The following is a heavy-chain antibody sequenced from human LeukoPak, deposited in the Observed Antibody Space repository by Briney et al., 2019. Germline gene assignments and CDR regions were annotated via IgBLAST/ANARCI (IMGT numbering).Heavy chain of an antibody. V-gene: IGHV3-21*01. CDR2: ISSSSLYI. J-gene: IGHJ3*02. CDR1: GFTFSSYS. D-gene: IGHD3-10*01. Sequence: GGSLRLSCAASGFTFSSYSMNWVRQAPGKGLEWVSSISSSSLYIYYADSVKGRFTISRDNAKNSLYLQMNSLRAEDTAVYYCAKGGVLLWFGESAFDIWGQGTMVTVSS. CDR3: AKGGVLLWFGESAFDI.